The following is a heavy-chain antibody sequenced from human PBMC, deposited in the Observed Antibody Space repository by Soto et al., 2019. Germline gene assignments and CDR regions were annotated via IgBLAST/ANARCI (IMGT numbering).Heavy chain of an antibody. D-gene: IGHD4-17*01. CDR3: ATHPPYGPLDH. J-gene: IGHJ4*02. Sequence: SETLSLTCSVSGGSISSGSYHWSWIRQPPGKGLEWIGNIYYIESTYYNPSLKSRVTISVDTSKNQFSLRLTSVTAADTAVYYCATHPPYGPLDHWGQGTLVTVSS. CDR2: IYYIEST. CDR1: GGSISSGSYH. V-gene: IGHV4-39*01.